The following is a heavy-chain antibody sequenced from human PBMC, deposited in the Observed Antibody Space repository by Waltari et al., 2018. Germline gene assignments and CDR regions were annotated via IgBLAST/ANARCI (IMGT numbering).Heavy chain of an antibody. D-gene: IGHD7-27*01. CDR1: GFTFSSYS. V-gene: IGHV3-21*01. Sequence: GFTFSSYSMNWVRQAPGKGLEWISSISSTGTYTHYADSVKGRFTISRDNAKNSLYLQMNSLRAEDTGVYWCATGGWGFYLDNWGQGTLVTFSS. J-gene: IGHJ4*02. CDR3: ATGGWGFYLDN. CDR2: ISSTGTYT.